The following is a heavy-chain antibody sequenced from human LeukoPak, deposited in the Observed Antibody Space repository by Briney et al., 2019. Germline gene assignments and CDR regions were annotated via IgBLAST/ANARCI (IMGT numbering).Heavy chain of an antibody. Sequence: ETLSLTCAVSGGSFSGDYWSWVRQPPGKGREWIGEINHSGSTNYNTSLKSRVTISVDTSKNQFSLKLSSVTAADTAVYYCARGGRFVSTNWFDPWGQGTLVTVSS. D-gene: IGHD2-2*01. CDR1: GGSFSGDY. V-gene: IGHV4-34*01. CDR2: INHSGST. J-gene: IGHJ5*02. CDR3: ARGGRFVSTNWFDP.